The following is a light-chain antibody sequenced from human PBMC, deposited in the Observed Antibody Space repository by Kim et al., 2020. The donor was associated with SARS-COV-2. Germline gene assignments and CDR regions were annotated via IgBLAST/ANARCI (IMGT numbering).Light chain of an antibody. CDR1: KLGDKY. J-gene: IGLJ2*01. V-gene: IGLV3-1*01. CDR3: QAWDSSAAV. CDR2: QHD. Sequence: SVSPVQTARITCSGDKLGDKYAFWYQQKPGQSPVLVMFQHDKRPSGISQRFSGSNSGNTAILTISGTRTIDEADYYCQAWDSSAAVFGGGTQLTVL.